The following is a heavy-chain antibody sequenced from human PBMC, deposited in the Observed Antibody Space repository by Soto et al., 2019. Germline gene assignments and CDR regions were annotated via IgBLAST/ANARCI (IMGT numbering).Heavy chain of an antibody. V-gene: IGHV1-18*01. CDR3: ARDPYHVLMVNAPNLYGMDV. CDR1: AFRYTTYV. Sequence: AFRYTTYVTRSARQAPKKGLEWMGRISTYNGNTNYPQSLQGRLTLTTDTSTTTAYMELRSLRSDDTAVYYCARDPYHVLMVNAPNLYGMDVWGQGTTVTVSS. CDR2: ISTYNGNT. D-gene: IGHD2-8*01. J-gene: IGHJ6*02.